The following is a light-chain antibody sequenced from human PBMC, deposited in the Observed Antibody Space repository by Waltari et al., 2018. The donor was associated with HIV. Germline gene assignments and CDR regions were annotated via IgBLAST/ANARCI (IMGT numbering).Light chain of an antibody. Sequence: QSALTQPASVSGSPGQSITISCSGTDVGHYTLGSWYQHHPGKVSKLIIYEVSKRPSGVSNRFSGSKSGDMASLTISGLQAEDEAEYHCCSYAGSRTLVFGTGTTVTVL. CDR3: CSYAGSRTLV. CDR2: EVS. CDR1: DVGHYTL. J-gene: IGLJ1*01. V-gene: IGLV2-23*02.